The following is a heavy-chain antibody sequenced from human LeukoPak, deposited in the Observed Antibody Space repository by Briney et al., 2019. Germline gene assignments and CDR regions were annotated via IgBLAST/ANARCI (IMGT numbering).Heavy chain of an antibody. J-gene: IGHJ3*02. Sequence: PGGSLRLSCAASGFTFSSYWMSWVRQAPGKGLEWVASIKQDGSETYYVDSVKGRFTISRDNAKSSLYLQVNSLGAEDTAVYFCARDPGPTTAAWGAFDIWGQGTVVTVSS. CDR2: IKQDGSET. V-gene: IGHV3-7*01. CDR3: ARDPGPTTAAWGAFDI. CDR1: GFTFSSYW. D-gene: IGHD4-11*01.